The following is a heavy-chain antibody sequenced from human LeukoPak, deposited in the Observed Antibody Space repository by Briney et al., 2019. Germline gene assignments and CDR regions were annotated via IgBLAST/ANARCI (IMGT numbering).Heavy chain of an antibody. CDR1: GFTFSSYG. J-gene: IGHJ4*02. V-gene: IGHV3-30*02. CDR3: AKGRGSFGEYTDY. Sequence: GGSLRLSCAASGFTFSSYGMHWVRQAPGKGLEWVAFIRYDGSNKYYADSVKGRFTISRDNSKNTLYLQMNSLRAEDTAVYHCAKGRGSFGEYTDYWGQGTLVTVSS. D-gene: IGHD3-10*01. CDR2: IRYDGSNK.